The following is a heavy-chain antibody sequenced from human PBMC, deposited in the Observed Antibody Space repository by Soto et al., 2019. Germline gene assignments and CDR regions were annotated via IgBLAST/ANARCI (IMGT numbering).Heavy chain of an antibody. CDR3: ARSGYYDSSGYYYPFGDYFGY. J-gene: IGHJ4*02. Sequence: ASVKVSCKASGYTFTSYGISWVRQAPGKGLEWMGWISAYNGNTNDAQKLQGRVTMTTDTSTSTAYMELRSLRSDDTAVYYCARSGYYDSSGYYYPFGDYFGYWGQGTLVTVSS. CDR1: GYTFTSYG. D-gene: IGHD3-22*01. V-gene: IGHV1-18*01. CDR2: ISAYNGNT.